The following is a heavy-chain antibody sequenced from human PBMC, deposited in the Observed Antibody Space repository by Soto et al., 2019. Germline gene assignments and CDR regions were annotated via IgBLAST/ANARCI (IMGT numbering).Heavy chain of an antibody. Sequence: GGSLRLSCAASGFTFSSYAMSWVRQAPGKGLEWVSAISGSGGSTYYADSVKGRFTISRDNSKNTLYLQMNSLRAEDTAVYYCARAPTPRQIAAAVPFDYWGQGTLVTVSS. CDR1: GFTFSSYA. D-gene: IGHD6-13*01. CDR3: ARAPTPRQIAAAVPFDY. CDR2: ISGSGGST. V-gene: IGHV3-23*01. J-gene: IGHJ4*02.